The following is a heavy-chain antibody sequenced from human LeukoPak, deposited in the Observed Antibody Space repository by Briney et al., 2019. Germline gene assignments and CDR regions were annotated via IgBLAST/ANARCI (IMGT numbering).Heavy chain of an antibody. Sequence: PSETLSLTCTVSGDSISSSTYFWGWIRQPPGKGLEWIGSINYSGSTYYNPSLKSRVTISVDTSKNQFSLKLSSVTAADTAVYYCASLGDISYWGQGTLVTVSS. D-gene: IGHD3-16*01. CDR2: INYSGST. CDR1: GDSISSSTYF. V-gene: IGHV4-39*01. J-gene: IGHJ4*02. CDR3: ASLGDISY.